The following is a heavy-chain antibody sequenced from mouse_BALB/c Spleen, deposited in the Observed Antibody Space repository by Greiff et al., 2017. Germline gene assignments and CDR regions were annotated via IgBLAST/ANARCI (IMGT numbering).Heavy chain of an antibody. V-gene: IGHV5-6-4*01. J-gene: IGHJ2*01. CDR3: TRGGTTVVAPDY. CDR1: GFTFSSYT. Sequence: EVKVEESGGGLVTPGGSLILSCAASGFTFSSYTMSWVRQTPEKRLEWVATISSGGSYTYYPDSVKGRFTISRENAKNTLYLQMSSLKSEDTAMYYCTRGGTTVVAPDYWGQGTTLTVSS. CDR2: ISSGGSYT. D-gene: IGHD1-1*01.